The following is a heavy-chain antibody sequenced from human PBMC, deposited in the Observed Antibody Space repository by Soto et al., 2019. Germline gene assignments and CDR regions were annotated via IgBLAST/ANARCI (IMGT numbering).Heavy chain of an antibody. CDR3: ARGNNVLLWFGELTYNWFDP. CDR1: GGSISSYY. D-gene: IGHD3-10*01. Sequence: SETLSLTCNVPGGSISSYYWSWIRQPPRHGLERIGYIYYSGSTNYYPTLKSRVTISVDTSKNQYSLKLSSVTAADTAVYYCARGNNVLLWFGELTYNWFDPWGQGTLVTVS. CDR2: IYYSGST. V-gene: IGHV4-59*01. J-gene: IGHJ5*02.